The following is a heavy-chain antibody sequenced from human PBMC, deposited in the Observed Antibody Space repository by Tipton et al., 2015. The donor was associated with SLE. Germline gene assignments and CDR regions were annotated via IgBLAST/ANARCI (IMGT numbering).Heavy chain of an antibody. CDR2: IRSKANSYAT. D-gene: IGHD6-13*01. V-gene: IGHV3-73*01. Sequence: SLRLSCTASGFTFGDYAMSWVRQAPGKGLEWVGRIRSKANSYATAYAASVKGRFTISRDNSKNTLYLQMNSLRAEDTAVYYCAKAVPSSSAFDIWGQGTMVTVSS. J-gene: IGHJ3*02. CDR3: AKAVPSSSAFDI. CDR1: GFTFGDYA.